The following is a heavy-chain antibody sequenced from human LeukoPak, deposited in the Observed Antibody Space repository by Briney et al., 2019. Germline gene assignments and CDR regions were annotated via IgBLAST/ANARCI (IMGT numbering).Heavy chain of an antibody. D-gene: IGHD2-15*01. Sequence: GGSLRLSCAASGFTFSSHAMNWVRQAPGKGLEGVSSISASGGSTYYADSVKGRFTISRDNSKDTLYLQMNSLRAEDTALYYCAKDHPGSGGGCYDYWGQGTLVTVSS. CDR3: AKDHPGSGGGCYDY. CDR2: ISASGGST. J-gene: IGHJ4*02. V-gene: IGHV3-23*01. CDR1: GFTFSSHA.